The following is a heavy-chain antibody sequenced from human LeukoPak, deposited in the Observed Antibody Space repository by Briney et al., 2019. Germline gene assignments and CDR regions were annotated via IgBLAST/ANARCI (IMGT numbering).Heavy chain of an antibody. J-gene: IGHJ4*02. D-gene: IGHD6-19*01. CDR2: ISTYNGNT. V-gene: IGHV1-18*01. CDR1: GYTFTSYG. Sequence: ASVKVSCKASGYTFTSYGISWVRQAPGQGLEWMGWISTYNGNTNYAQKFQGRVTITRDTSASTAYMELSSLRSEDTAVYYCARVGYSSGPPFDYWGQGTLVTVSS. CDR3: ARVGYSSGPPFDY.